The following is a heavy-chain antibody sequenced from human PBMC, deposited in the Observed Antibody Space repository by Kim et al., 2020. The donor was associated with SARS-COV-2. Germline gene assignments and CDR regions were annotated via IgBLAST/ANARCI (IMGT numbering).Heavy chain of an antibody. J-gene: IGHJ6*02. D-gene: IGHD3-10*01. CDR2: IYYSGST. CDR1: GGSVSSGSYY. V-gene: IGHV4-61*01. CDR3: ARGSGRSLIYYYYGMDV. Sequence: SETLSLTCTVSGGSVSSGSYYWSWIRQPPGKGLEWIGYIYYSGSTNYNPSLKSRVTISVDTSKNQFSLKLSSVTAADTAVYYCARGSGRSLIYYYYGMDVWGQGTTVTVSS.